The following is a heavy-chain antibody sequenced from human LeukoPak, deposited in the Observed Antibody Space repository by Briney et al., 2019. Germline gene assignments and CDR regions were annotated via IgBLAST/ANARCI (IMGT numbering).Heavy chain of an antibody. CDR3: ARVWYDSSGYYHPFDY. D-gene: IGHD3-22*01. Sequence: PSETLSPTCTVSGGSISSYYWSWIRQPPGKGLEWIGYIYYSGSTNYNPSLKSRVTISVDTSKNQFSLKLSSVTAADTAVYYCARVWYDSSGYYHPFDYWGQGTLVTVSS. J-gene: IGHJ4*02. V-gene: IGHV4-59*01. CDR1: GGSISSYY. CDR2: IYYSGST.